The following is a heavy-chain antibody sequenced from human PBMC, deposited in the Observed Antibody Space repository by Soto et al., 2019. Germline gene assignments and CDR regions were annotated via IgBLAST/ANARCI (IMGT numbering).Heavy chain of an antibody. CDR2: IIPTLGIA. CDR3: ASESASSSWFDP. J-gene: IGHJ5*02. CDR1: GGTFSSYT. D-gene: IGHD6-6*01. Sequence: QVQLVQSGAEVKKPGSSVKVSCKASGGTFSSYTISWVRQAPGQGLEWMGRIIPTLGIANYAQKFQGRVTITADKSTSTAYMELSSLRSEDTAVYYCASESASSSWFDPWGQGTLVTVSS. V-gene: IGHV1-69*02.